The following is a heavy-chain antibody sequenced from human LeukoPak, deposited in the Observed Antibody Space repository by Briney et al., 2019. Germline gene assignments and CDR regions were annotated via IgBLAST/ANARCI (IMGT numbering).Heavy chain of an antibody. D-gene: IGHD2-2*01. V-gene: IGHV3-30*02. CDR3: ARDAVPASIDY. Sequence: GGSLRLSCAASGFTFSSYGMHWVRQAPGKGLEWVAFIQHDSGKTYYADSVKGRFTISRDNSKNTLYLQMNSLRTEDTAVYYCARDAVPASIDYWGQGTLVTVSS. CDR2: IQHDSGKT. J-gene: IGHJ4*02. CDR1: GFTFSSYG.